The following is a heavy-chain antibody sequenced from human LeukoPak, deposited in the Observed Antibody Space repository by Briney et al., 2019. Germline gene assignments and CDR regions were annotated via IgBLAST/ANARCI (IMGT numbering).Heavy chain of an antibody. D-gene: IGHD3-9*01. V-gene: IGHV4-31*03. CDR3: ARTYYDILTGSTLNYFDY. J-gene: IGHJ4*02. CDR1: GGSINNRNYF. CDR2: INYSGST. Sequence: SETLPLTCTVSGGSINNRNYFWSWIRQHPGEGLEWIGYINYSGSTYYNPSLKSRVTISVDTSKNQFSLELNSVTAADTAVYHCARTYYDILTGSTLNYFDYWGQGTLVTVSS.